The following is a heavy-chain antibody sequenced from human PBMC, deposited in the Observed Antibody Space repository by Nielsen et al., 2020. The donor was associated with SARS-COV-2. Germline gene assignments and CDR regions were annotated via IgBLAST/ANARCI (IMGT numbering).Heavy chain of an antibody. CDR2: IYSGGA. J-gene: IGHJ4*02. CDR3: ARESAYGDYTGAFDY. D-gene: IGHD4-17*01. CDR1: GFTFSNYA. Sequence: GGSLRLSCAASGFTFSNYAMSWVRQARGKGLEWVSLIYSGGAYYADSVKGRFTISRDNSKNMLYLQMNSLGAEDTAVYYCARESAYGDYTGAFDYWGQGTLVTVSS. V-gene: IGHV3-23*03.